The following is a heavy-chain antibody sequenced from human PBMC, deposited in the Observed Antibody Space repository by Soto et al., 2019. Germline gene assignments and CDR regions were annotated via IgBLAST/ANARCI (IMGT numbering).Heavy chain of an antibody. V-gene: IGHV4-31*03. J-gene: IGHJ4*02. CDR3: ARVLSTAAVDY. Sequence: QVQLQESGPGLVKPSQTLSLSCTVSGGSLRSGGYYWTWIRQHPGKGLEWIGYTYYSGYTNYNPSLKSRVTISVDASQNQFAVKLSSVTAADTAVYYCARVLSTAAVDYWGQGTLVTVSS. D-gene: IGHD6-25*01. CDR2: TYYSGYT. CDR1: GGSLRSGGYY.